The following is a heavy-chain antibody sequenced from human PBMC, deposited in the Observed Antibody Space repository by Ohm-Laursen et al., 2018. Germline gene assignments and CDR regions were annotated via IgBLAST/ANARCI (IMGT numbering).Heavy chain of an antibody. CDR1: GFNFDDYA. J-gene: IGHJ4*02. Sequence: SLRLSCSASGFNFDDYAMHWVRQAPGKGLEWVSGISWNSGSIGYADSVKGRFTISRDKSNNTLYLQMNSLRADDTAVYYCARATPSSGWLFDCWGQGTLVTVSS. D-gene: IGHD6-19*01. CDR2: ISWNSGSI. V-gene: IGHV3-9*01. CDR3: ARATPSSGWLFDC.